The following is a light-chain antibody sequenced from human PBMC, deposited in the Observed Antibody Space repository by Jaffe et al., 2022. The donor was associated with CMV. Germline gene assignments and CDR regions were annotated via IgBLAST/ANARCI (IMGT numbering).Light chain of an antibody. CDR1: NSDVGGYDY. CDR3: SSYAGSSTWV. CDR2: DVS. V-gene: IGLV2-14*03. Sequence: QSALTQPASVSGSPGQSITISCTGANSDVGGYDYVSWYQQHPGKAPKLMIYDVSNRPSGVSHRFSGSKSGNTASLTISGLLAEDEADYYCSSYAGSSTWVFGGGTKLTVL. J-gene: IGLJ3*02.